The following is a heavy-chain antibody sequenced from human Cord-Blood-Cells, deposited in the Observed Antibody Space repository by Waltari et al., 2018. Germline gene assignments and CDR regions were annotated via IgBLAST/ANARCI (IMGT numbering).Heavy chain of an antibody. Sequence: EVQLVESGGGLVQPGGSLRLSCAASGFTFSSYWMSWVRQAPGKGLEWVANIKQDGSEKYYVDSVKGRFTSARDNAKNSLYLQMNSLRAEDTAVDYCARVLGYSGYDDAFDIWGQGTMVTVSS. D-gene: IGHD5-12*01. CDR1: GFTFSSYW. J-gene: IGHJ3*02. V-gene: IGHV3-7*01. CDR3: ARVLGYSGYDDAFDI. CDR2: IKQDGSEK.